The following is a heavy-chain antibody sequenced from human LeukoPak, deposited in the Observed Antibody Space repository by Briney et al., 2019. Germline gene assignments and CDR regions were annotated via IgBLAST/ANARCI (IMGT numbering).Heavy chain of an antibody. V-gene: IGHV1-18*01. Sequence: ASVKVSCKASGYTFTSYGISWVRQAPGQGLEWMGWISAYNGNTNYAQKLQGRVNMTTDTSTSTAYMELRSLRSDDTAVYYCARFNHYDSSGYNWVSYYYYYYYMDVWGKGTTVTVSS. CDR3: ARFNHYDSSGYNWVSYYYYYYYMDV. CDR2: ISAYNGNT. J-gene: IGHJ6*03. D-gene: IGHD3-22*01. CDR1: GYTFTSYG.